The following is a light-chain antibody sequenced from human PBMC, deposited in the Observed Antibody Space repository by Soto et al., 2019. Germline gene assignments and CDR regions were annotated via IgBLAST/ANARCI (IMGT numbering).Light chain of an antibody. CDR1: QSISVW. CDR3: QQYSTYRT. CDR2: DAS. J-gene: IGKJ1*01. Sequence: DIQMTKSPSTLPASVGDRVTITCRASQSISVWLGWYQQKPGKAPKLLIYDASSLERGVPSRFSGSGSGTEFTLTSSSLQPDDFATYYCQQYSTYRTFGQGTKV. V-gene: IGKV1-5*01.